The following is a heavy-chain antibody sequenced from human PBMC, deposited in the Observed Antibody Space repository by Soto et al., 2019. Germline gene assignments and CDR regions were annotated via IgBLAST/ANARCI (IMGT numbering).Heavy chain of an antibody. Sequence: SETLSLTCAVHGGSFSSYCWTWIRQPPGKGLEYIGEINYSGSTNNNPSLKSRVTISIDTSKKQFSLRLSSVTAADTAVYYCARVRTGGLNGMDVWGQGTTVTVSS. CDR3: ARVRTGGLNGMDV. V-gene: IGHV4-34*01. J-gene: IGHJ6*02. D-gene: IGHD2-8*02. CDR1: GGSFSSYC. CDR2: INYSGST.